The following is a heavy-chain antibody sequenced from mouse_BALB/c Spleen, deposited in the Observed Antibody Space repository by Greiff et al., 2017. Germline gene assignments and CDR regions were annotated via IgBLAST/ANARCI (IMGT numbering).Heavy chain of an antibody. Sequence: EVKLMESGGGLVQPGGSLKLSCAASGFTFSSYGMSWVRQTPDKRLELVATINSNGGSTYYPDSVKGRFTISRDNAKNTLYLQMSSLKSEDTAMYYCARENYYGPHYYAMDYWGQGTSVTVSS. CDR2: INSNGGST. D-gene: IGHD1-2*01. CDR3: ARENYYGPHYYAMDY. V-gene: IGHV5-6-3*01. J-gene: IGHJ4*01. CDR1: GFTFSSYG.